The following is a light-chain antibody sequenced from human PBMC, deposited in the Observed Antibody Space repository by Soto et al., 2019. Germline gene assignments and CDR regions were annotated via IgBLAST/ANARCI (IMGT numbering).Light chain of an antibody. CDR2: DVT. V-gene: IGLV2-14*01. CDR3: SSYTKSSTLYV. CDR1: SSDVGGYNY. J-gene: IGLJ1*01. Sequence: QSALTQPASVSASPGQSITISCTGTSSDVGGYNYVSWYQQHPGKAPKLMIFDVTNRPSGVSNRFSGSKSANTASLTISGLQAEDEADYYCSSYTKSSTLYVFGSGTKVTVL.